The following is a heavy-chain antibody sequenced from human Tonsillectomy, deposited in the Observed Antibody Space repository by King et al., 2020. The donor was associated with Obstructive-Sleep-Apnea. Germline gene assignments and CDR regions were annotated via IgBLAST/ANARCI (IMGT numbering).Heavy chain of an antibody. CDR2: IYYIGST. J-gene: IGHJ6*02. V-gene: IGHV4-39*07. Sequence: QLQESGPGLVKPSETLSLTCTVSGGSISSSSYYWGWIRQPPGKGLEWIGSIYYIGSTYYNPSLKSRVTISVDTSKNQFSLKLSSVTAADTAVYYCARENSSGWSLGMDVWGQGTTVTVSS. CDR3: ARENSSGWSLGMDV. CDR1: GGSISSSSYY. D-gene: IGHD6-19*01.